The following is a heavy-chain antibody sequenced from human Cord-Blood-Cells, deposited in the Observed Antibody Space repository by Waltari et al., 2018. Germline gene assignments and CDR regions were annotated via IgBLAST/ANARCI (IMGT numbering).Heavy chain of an antibody. CDR3: ARGPGIAAAGRLNY. J-gene: IGHJ4*02. CDR1: GYTFTGYY. D-gene: IGHD6-13*01. V-gene: IGHV1-2*02. Sequence: QVQLVQSGAEVKKPGASVKVSCKASGYTFTGYYMHWVRQAPGQGLEWMGWINPNSGGTNDAQKFQGRVTMTRDTSISTADMELGRLRSDDTAVYYCARGPGIAAAGRLNYWGQGTLVTVSS. CDR2: INPNSGGT.